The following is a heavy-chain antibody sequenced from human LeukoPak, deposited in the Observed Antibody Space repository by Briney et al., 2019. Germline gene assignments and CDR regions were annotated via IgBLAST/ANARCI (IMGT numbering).Heavy chain of an antibody. Sequence: SETLSPTCTVSGGSISSYYWSWIRQPAGKGLEWIGRIYTSGSTNYNPSLKSRVTMSVDTSKNQFSLKLSSVTAADTAVYYCASDSGWYTPFDYWGQGTLVTVSS. CDR2: IYTSGST. CDR3: ASDSGWYTPFDY. D-gene: IGHD6-19*01. J-gene: IGHJ4*02. CDR1: GGSISSYY. V-gene: IGHV4-4*07.